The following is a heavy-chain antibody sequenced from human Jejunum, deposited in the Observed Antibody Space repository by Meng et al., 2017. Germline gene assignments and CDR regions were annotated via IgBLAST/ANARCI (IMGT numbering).Heavy chain of an antibody. CDR3: ARRYYYDTSAPFMDV. CDR1: GYSFTAYY. CDR2: INTKTENP. J-gene: IGHJ6*02. V-gene: IGHV7-4-1*02. D-gene: IGHD3-22*01. Sequence: ASVKVSCKTSGYSFTAYYIHWVRQAPGQGLEWMGWINTKTENPTYARGFTGRFVFSLDTSARTAYLQISSLKTEDTALYYCARRYYYDTSAPFMDVWGQGTTVTVSS.